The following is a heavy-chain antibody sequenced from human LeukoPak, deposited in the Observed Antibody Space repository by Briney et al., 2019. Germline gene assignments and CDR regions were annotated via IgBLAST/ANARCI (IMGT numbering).Heavy chain of an antibody. V-gene: IGHV1-18*01. Sequence: ASVKVSCKASGYTFTSYGISWVRQAPGQGLEWMGCISAYNGNTNYAQKLQGRVTMTTDTSTSTAYMELRSLRSDDTAVYYCARDLSSWYEGISDYWGQGTLVTVSS. CDR1: GYTFTSYG. CDR3: ARDLSSWYEGISDY. CDR2: ISAYNGNT. J-gene: IGHJ4*02. D-gene: IGHD6-13*01.